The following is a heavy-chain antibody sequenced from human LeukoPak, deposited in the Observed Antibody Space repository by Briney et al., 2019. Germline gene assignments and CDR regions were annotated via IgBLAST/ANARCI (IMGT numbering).Heavy chain of an antibody. V-gene: IGHV1-8*03. CDR1: GYTFTSYD. Sequence: ASVKVSCKASGYTFTSYDINWVRQATGQGLEWMGWMNPNSGNTGYAQKFQGRVTITRNTSISTAYMELSSLGSEDTAVYYCARLLSSGYYGHSYYFDYWGQGTLVTVSS. D-gene: IGHD3-22*01. CDR2: MNPNSGNT. J-gene: IGHJ4*02. CDR3: ARLLSSGYYGHSYYFDY.